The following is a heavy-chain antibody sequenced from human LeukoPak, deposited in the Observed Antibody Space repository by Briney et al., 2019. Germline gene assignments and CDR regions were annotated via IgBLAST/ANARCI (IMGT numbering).Heavy chain of an antibody. CDR2: IWYGGSTK. J-gene: IGHJ3*02. V-gene: IGHV3-33*01. D-gene: IGHD1-26*01. CDR1: GFTFSSCG. CDR3: ARGGSYYTAFDI. Sequence: GGSLRLSCAASGFTFSSCGMHWVRQAPGKGLEWVAVIWYGGSTKYYADSVKGRFTISRDNAKNSLYLQMNSLRAEDTAVYSCARGGSYYTAFDIWGQGTMVTVSS.